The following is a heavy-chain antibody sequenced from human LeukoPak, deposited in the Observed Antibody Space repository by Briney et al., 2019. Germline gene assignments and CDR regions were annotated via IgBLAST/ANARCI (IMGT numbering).Heavy chain of an antibody. CDR1: GGTFSSYA. V-gene: IGHV1-69*05. CDR3: AGGLNRNAFDI. D-gene: IGHD1-14*01. Sequence: ASVKVSCKASGGTFSSYAISWVRQAPGQGLEWMGGIIPIFGTANYAQKFQGRVTITTDESTSTAYMELSSLRSEDTAVYYCAGGLNRNAFDIWGQGTMVTVSS. CDR2: IIPIFGTA. J-gene: IGHJ3*02.